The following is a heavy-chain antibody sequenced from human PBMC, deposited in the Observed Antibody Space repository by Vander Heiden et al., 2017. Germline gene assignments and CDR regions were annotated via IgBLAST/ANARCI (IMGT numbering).Heavy chain of an antibody. D-gene: IGHD3-3*01. CDR3: AKAVFLEWLLEN. CDR2: ISGSGGST. J-gene: IGHJ4*02. CDR1: GSPFSSYA. V-gene: IGHV3-23*01. Sequence: EVQLLESGGGLVQPGGSLRLSCAPSGSPFSSYAMSWVRQAPGKGLEWVSAISGSGGSTYYADSVKGRFTISRDNSKNTLYLQMNSLRAEDTAVYYCAKAVFLEWLLENWGQGTLVTVSS.